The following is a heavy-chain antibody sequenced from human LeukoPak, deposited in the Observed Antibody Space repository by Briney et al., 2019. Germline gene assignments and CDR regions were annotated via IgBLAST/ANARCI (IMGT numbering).Heavy chain of an antibody. CDR2: IIPIFGTA. V-gene: IGHV1-69*05. J-gene: IGHJ5*02. CDR1: GGTFSSYA. Sequence: SVKVSCKASGGTFSSYAISWVRQAPGQGLEWMGGIIPIFGTANYAQKFQGRVTITTDESTSTAYMELSSLRSEDTAVYYCARTPIAAAKFMPWGQGTLVTVSS. D-gene: IGHD6-13*01. CDR3: ARTPIAAAKFMP.